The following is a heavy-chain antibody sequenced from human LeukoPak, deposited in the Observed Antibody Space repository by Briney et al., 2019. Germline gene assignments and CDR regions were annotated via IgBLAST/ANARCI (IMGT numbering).Heavy chain of an antibody. V-gene: IGHV4-59*12. CDR3: ARRRVRGIAARPGGNWFDP. CDR2: IYYSGST. Sequence: SETLSLTCTVSGGSISSSYWSWIRQPPGQGLEWIGYIYYSGSTNYNPSLKSRVTISVDTSKNQFSLKLSSVTAADTAVYYCARRRVRGIAARPGGNWFDPWGQGTLVTASS. J-gene: IGHJ5*02. D-gene: IGHD6-6*01. CDR1: GGSISSSY.